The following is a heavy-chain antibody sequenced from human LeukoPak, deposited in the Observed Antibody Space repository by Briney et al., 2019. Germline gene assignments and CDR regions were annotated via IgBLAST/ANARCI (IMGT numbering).Heavy chain of an antibody. J-gene: IGHJ4*02. Sequence: SETLSLTCTVSGGSISTYYWSWIRQPAGKGLEWIGRIYTSGSTNYNPSLKSRVTMSVDTSKNQFSLKLSSVTAADTAVYYCAREGKYSSSYDYWGQGTLVTVSS. CDR3: AREGKYSSSYDY. V-gene: IGHV4-4*07. CDR2: IYTSGST. D-gene: IGHD6-13*01. CDR1: GGSISTYY.